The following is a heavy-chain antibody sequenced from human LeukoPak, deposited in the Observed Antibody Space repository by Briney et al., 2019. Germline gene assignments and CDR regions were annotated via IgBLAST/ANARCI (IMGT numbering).Heavy chain of an antibody. CDR3: AKDTEYSINGMGV. CDR2: ISGCDGST. D-gene: IGHD6-6*01. Sequence: GGSLRLSCAASGFTFSSYAISWVRQAPGKGLEWVSAISGCDGSTYYAHSVKGRFTISRDKSKNTLYLQLNSLRAEDTAVYYCAKDTEYSINGMGVWGQGTTVTVSS. CDR1: GFTFSSYA. J-gene: IGHJ6*02. V-gene: IGHV3-23*01.